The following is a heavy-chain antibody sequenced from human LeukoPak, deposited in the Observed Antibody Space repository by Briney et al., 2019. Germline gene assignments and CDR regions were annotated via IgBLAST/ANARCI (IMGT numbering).Heavy chain of an antibody. CDR3: AKMDDDFWSGYFGRNWFDP. J-gene: IGHJ5*02. V-gene: IGHV3-23*01. CDR2: ISGSGDTT. D-gene: IGHD3-3*01. CDR1: GFTFSSFA. Sequence: GGSLRLSCAASGFTFSSFAMSWVRQAPGKGLEWVSSISGSGDTTYYADSVKGRFTISRDNSKNTLYLQMNSPRAEDTAVYYCAKMDDDFWSGYFGRNWFDPWGQGTLVTVSS.